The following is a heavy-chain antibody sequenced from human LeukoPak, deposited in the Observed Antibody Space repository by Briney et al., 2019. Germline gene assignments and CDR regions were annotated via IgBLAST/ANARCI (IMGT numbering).Heavy chain of an antibody. V-gene: IGHV4-4*07. Sequence: PSETLSLTCTVSGGSISNHYWSWIRQPSRKGLEWIGRIYSSGSANYSPSLKSRVSMSVDTSNNYFSLNLTSVPAADTALYFCARDVRYASGWSTPESWGQGILVTVSS. CDR3: ARDVRYASGWSTPES. CDR2: IYSSGSA. CDR1: GGSISNHY. J-gene: IGHJ5*02. D-gene: IGHD6-19*01.